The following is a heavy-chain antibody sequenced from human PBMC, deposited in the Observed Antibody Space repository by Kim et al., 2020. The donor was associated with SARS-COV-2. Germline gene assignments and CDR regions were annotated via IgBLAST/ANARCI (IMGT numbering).Heavy chain of an antibody. J-gene: IGHJ6*02. Sequence: SETLSLTCAVYGGSFSGYYWSWIRQPPGKGLQWIGEINHSGSTNYNPSLKSRVTISVDTSKNQFSLKLSSVTAADTAVYYCARGPDQYSSSWYRYYYGMDVWGQGTTVTVSS. D-gene: IGHD6-13*01. CDR3: ARGPDQYSSSWYRYYYGMDV. CDR2: INHSGST. V-gene: IGHV4-34*01. CDR1: GGSFSGYY.